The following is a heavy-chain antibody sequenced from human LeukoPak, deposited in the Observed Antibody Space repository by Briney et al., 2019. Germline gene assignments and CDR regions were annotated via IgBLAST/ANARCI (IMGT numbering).Heavy chain of an antibody. CDR1: GYTFTSYD. CDR3: AIKGPANYYYFNMDG. V-gene: IGHV1-8*01. D-gene: IGHD2-2*01. J-gene: IGHJ6*03. Sequence: ASVKVSCKASGYTFTSYDINWVRQATGQGLEWMGWMNPNSGNTGYAQKFQGRVTMTRNTSISTAYMELSSLRSEDTPVYFCAIKGPANYYYFNMDGWGKGTTVTASS. CDR2: MNPNSGNT.